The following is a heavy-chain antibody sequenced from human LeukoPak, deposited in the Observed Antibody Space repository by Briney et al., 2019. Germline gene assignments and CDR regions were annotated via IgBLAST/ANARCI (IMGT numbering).Heavy chain of an antibody. V-gene: IGHV4-38-2*02. Sequence: PSETLSLTCTVSSYSISSGYYWGWIRQPPGKGLEWIGSIYHSGSTFYNPSLKSRVTISVDTSKNQFSLKLSSVTAADTAVYYCAQDTTTGDLKSWGQGTLVTVSS. CDR2: IYHSGST. J-gene: IGHJ4*02. CDR1: SYSISSGYY. D-gene: IGHD7-27*01. CDR3: AQDTTTGDLKS.